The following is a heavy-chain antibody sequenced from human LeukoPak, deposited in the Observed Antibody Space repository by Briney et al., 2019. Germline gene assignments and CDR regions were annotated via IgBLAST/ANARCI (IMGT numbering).Heavy chain of an antibody. J-gene: IGHJ6*02. CDR2: IYTSGST. CDR1: GGSISSYY. D-gene: IGHD6-13*01. CDR3: AGQGIAAAVYYYYGMDV. Sequence: PSETLSLTCTVSGGSISSYYWSWIRQPAGKGLEWIGRIYTSGSTNYNPSLTSRVTMSVDTSKNQFSLKLSSVTAADTAVYYCAGQGIAAAVYYYYGMDVWGQGTTVTVSS. V-gene: IGHV4-4*07.